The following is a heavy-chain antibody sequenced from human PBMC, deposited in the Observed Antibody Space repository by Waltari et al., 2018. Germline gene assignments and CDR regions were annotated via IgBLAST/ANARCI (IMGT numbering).Heavy chain of an antibody. CDR2: IYSVGST. D-gene: IGHD6-6*01. CDR3: ARYIAARLYYFDY. V-gene: IGHV3-53*01. CDR1: GFPVSSNY. Sequence: EVQLVESGGGLIQPGGSLRLSCAASGFPVSSNYMRWVRQAPGKGLEWVSVIYSVGSTYYADSVKGRFTISRDNSKNTLYLQMNSLRAEDTAVYYCARYIAARLYYFDYWGQGTLVTVSS. J-gene: IGHJ4*02.